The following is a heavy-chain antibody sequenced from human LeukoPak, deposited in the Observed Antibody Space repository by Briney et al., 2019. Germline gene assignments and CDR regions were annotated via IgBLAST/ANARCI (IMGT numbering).Heavy chain of an antibody. CDR2: INPSGGST. V-gene: IGHV1-46*01. J-gene: IGHJ6*02. Sequence: VASVKVSCKASGYTFTGYYMHWVRQAPGQGLEWMGIINPSGGSTSYAQKFQGRVTMTRDTSTSTVYMELSSLRSEDTAVYYCARERITMVRGVIIEGYGMDVWGQGTTVTVSS. D-gene: IGHD3-10*01. CDR1: GYTFTGYY. CDR3: ARERITMVRGVIIEGYGMDV.